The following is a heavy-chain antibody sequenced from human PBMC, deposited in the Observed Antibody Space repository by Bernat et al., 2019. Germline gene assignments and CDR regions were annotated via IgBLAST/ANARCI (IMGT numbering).Heavy chain of an antibody. CDR3: ARTKWLQSTYYFDY. Sequence: EVQLVESGGGLVQPGGSLRLSCAASGFTFSSYWMHWVRQAPGKGLVWVSRISWNSGTIGYADSVKGRFTISRDNAKNSLYLQMNSLRVEDMALYYCARTKWLQSTYYFDYWGQGTLVTVSS. CDR2: ISWNSGTI. J-gene: IGHJ4*02. V-gene: IGHV3-74*01. D-gene: IGHD5-24*01. CDR1: GFTFSSYW.